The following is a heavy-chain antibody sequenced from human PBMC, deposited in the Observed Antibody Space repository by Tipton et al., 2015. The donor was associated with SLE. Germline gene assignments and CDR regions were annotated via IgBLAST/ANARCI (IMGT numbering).Heavy chain of an antibody. CDR1: GYTFTGHY. J-gene: IGHJ3*01. CDR3: AIGLTLLVVKDGFDV. D-gene: IGHD3-22*01. V-gene: IGHV1-2*06. Sequence: QLVQSGAEVKKPGASLKVSCKASGYTFTGHYIHWVRQAPGQGLEWVGRINPNTGNTNYPQKFQGRVTMTRDTAISTAYMELSRLRTDDTAVYYCAIGLTLLVVKDGFDVWGQGTMVTVSS. CDR2: INPNTGNT.